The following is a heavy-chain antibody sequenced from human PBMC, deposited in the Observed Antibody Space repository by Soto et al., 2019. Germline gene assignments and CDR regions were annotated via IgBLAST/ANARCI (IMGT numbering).Heavy chain of an antibody. CDR3: ARHDYDILTGYLDY. CDR2: IYYSGST. V-gene: IGHV4-59*08. CDR1: GGSISGYY. J-gene: IGHJ4*02. Sequence: SETLSLTCTVSGGSISGYYWSWIRQSPEKGLEYIGYIYYSGSTNYNPSLKSRVTISVDTSKNQFSLKLSSVTAADTAVYYCARHDYDILTGYLDYWGQGTLVTVSS. D-gene: IGHD3-9*01.